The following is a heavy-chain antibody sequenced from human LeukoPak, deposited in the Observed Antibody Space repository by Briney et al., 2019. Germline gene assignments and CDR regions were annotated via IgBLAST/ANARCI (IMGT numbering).Heavy chain of an antibody. Sequence: PSQTLSLTCTVSGGSISTGDYYWTWIRQPAGKRLEWIGRIYISGSTNYNPSLKSRVTISVDTSKNQFSLKLSSVTAADTAVYYCARSRSRPLLPPLPKSQYYFDYWGQGTLVTVSS. D-gene: IGHD2-21*01. CDR2: IYISGST. CDR1: GGSISTGDYY. J-gene: IGHJ4*02. V-gene: IGHV4-61*02. CDR3: ARSRSRPLLPPLPKSQYYFDY.